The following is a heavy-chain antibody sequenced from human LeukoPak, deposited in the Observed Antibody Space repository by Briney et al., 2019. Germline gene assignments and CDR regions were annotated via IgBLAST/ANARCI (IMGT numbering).Heavy chain of an antibody. Sequence: GGSLRLSCAASGFSFSSYAMSWVRQVPGEGLEWVSSISGSGDNTYYAESVKGRFTISRDNAKNTLFLQMNSLRAEDTAVFYCAKRSGYTTGWFDDFWRQGTLATVSS. CDR3: AKRSGYTTGWFDDF. CDR2: ISGSGDNT. D-gene: IGHD6-19*01. CDR1: GFSFSSYA. J-gene: IGHJ4*01. V-gene: IGHV3-23*01.